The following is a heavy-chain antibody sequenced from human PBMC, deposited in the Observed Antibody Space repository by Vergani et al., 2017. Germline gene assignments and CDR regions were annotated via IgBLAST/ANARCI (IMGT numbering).Heavy chain of an antibody. V-gene: IGHV1-2*02. CDR1: GGTFSSYA. J-gene: IGHJ3*02. CDR3: AGVNQDYPDAFDI. Sequence: QVQLVQSGAEVKKPGSSVKVSCKASGGTFSSYAISWVRQAPGQGLEWMGWINPNSGGTNYAQKFQGRVTMTRDTSISTAYMELSRLRSDDTAVYYCAGVNQDYPDAFDIWGQGTMVTVSS. CDR2: INPNSGGT. D-gene: IGHD4-11*01.